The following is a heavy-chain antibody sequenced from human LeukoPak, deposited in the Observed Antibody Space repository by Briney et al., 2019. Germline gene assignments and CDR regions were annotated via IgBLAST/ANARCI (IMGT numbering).Heavy chain of an antibody. CDR3: ARLNSAWSDDGHYYSLDV. D-gene: IGHD6-19*01. J-gene: IGHJ6*02. CDR1: GGSFSGYY. CDR2: INHSGST. Sequence: SETLSLTCAVYGGSFSGYYWSWIRQPPGKGLEWLGEINHSGSTNYNPSLKSRVTISVDTSKNQFSLKLSSVTAADTAIYYCARLNSAWSDDGHYYSLDVWGQGTTVIVSS. V-gene: IGHV4-34*01.